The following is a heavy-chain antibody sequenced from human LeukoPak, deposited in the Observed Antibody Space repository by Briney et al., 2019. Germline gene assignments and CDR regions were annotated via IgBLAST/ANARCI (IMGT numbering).Heavy chain of an antibody. J-gene: IGHJ4*02. Sequence: GASVKVSCKASGGTFSSYAISWVRQAPGQGLEWMGGIIPIFGTANYAQKFQGRGTITTDESTSTAYMELSSLRSEDTAVYYCARGGSDYYDSSGYYFFDYWGQGTLVTVSS. V-gene: IGHV1-69*05. CDR1: GGTFSSYA. CDR2: IIPIFGTA. CDR3: ARGGSDYYDSSGYYFFDY. D-gene: IGHD3-22*01.